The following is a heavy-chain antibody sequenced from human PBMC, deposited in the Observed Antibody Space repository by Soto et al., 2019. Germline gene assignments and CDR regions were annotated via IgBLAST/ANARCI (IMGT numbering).Heavy chain of an antibody. D-gene: IGHD3-10*01. CDR1: GFTFSSYA. Sequence: GSLRLSCAASGFTFSSYAMSWVRQAPGKGLEWVSAISGSGGSTYYADSVKGRFTISRDNSKNTLYLRMNSLRAEDTAVYYCAKGPPNRFLPNWFDPWGPGTLVTVSS. V-gene: IGHV3-23*01. J-gene: IGHJ5*02. CDR3: AKGPPNRFLPNWFDP. CDR2: ISGSGGST.